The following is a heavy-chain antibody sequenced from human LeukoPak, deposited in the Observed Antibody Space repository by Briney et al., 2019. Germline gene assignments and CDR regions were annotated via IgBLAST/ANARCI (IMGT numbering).Heavy chain of an antibody. V-gene: IGHV3-23*01. CDR2: ISGSGGST. D-gene: IGHD3-22*01. Sequence: GGSLRLSCAASGFTFSSYAMSWVRQAPGKGLEWVSAISGSGGSTYYADSVKGRLTISRDNSKNTLYLQMNSLRAEDTAVYYCAKIKGDANYYDSPREFDYWGQGTLVTVSS. CDR3: AKIKGDANYYDSPREFDY. CDR1: GFTFSSYA. J-gene: IGHJ4*02.